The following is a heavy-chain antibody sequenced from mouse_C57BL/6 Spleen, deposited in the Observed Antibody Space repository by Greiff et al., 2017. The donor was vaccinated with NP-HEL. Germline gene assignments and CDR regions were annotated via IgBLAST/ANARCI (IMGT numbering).Heavy chain of an antibody. CDR1: GYTFTSYD. V-gene: IGHV1-85*01. J-gene: IGHJ4*01. D-gene: IGHD1-1*01. CDR2: IYPRDGST. Sequence: QVQLQQSGPELVKPGASVKLSCKASGYTFTSYDINWVKQRPGQGLEWIGWIYPRDGSTKYNEKFKGKATLTVDTSSSTAYMELHSLTSEDSAVYFCATPYGSSPSYAMDYWGQGTSVTVSS. CDR3: ATPYGSSPSYAMDY.